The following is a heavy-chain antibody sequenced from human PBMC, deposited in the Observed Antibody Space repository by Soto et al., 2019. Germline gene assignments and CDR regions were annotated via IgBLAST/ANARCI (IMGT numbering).Heavy chain of an antibody. J-gene: IGHJ6*03. CDR1: GFTFSSYS. CDR3: ASAIAYCGGDCTDYYYYYYMDV. Sequence: GVSLRLCCAASGFTFSSYSMYWVRQAPGKGLEWVSSISSSSSYIYYADSVKGRFTISRDNAKNSLYLQMNSLRAEDTAVYYCASAIAYCGGDCTDYYYYYYMDVWGKGTTVTVSS. V-gene: IGHV3-21*01. CDR2: ISSSSSYI. D-gene: IGHD2-21*01.